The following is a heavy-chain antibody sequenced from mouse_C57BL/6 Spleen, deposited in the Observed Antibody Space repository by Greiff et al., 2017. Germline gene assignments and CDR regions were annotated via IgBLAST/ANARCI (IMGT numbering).Heavy chain of an antibody. D-gene: IGHD2-12*01. J-gene: IGHJ1*03. CDR3: ARKSNDGFYWDVDG. CDR2: IYPSDSET. Sequence: QVQLQQPGAELVRPGSSVKLSCKASGYTFTSYCMDWVKQRPGQGLEWIGNIYPSDSETHYNQKFKDKATLTVDKSSSTAYMQLSSLTSEDSAVYYCARKSNDGFYWDVDGWGTGTTVTVSS. V-gene: IGHV1-61*01. CDR1: GYTFTSYC.